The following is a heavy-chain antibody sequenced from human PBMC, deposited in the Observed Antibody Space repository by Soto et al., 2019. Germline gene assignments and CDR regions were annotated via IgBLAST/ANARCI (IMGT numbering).Heavy chain of an antibody. Sequence: PSETLSLTCTVSGDSISRYYWNWIRQPAGKRLEWIGRIFTNEHINYNPSVKSRATLSVDMSKNQFSLKLTSVTADDTAVYYCARDRLGEDKQPFYYWGQGTLVTVSS. CDR3: ARDRLGEDKQPFYY. CDR2: IFTNEHI. D-gene: IGHD1-26*01. CDR1: GDSISRYY. J-gene: IGHJ4*02. V-gene: IGHV4-4*07.